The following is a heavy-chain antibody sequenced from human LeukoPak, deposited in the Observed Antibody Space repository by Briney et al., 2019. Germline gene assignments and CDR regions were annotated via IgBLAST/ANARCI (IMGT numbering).Heavy chain of an antibody. Sequence: ASVEVSCKASGYTFTDYYIHWVRQAPGQGLEWMGWTNPNSGGTNYAQKFQGRVTMTRDTSMSTASMELSRLTSDDTAVYYCARDGRMSGYDSTDFDYWGQGTLVTVSS. CDR1: GYTFTDYY. CDR3: ARDGRMSGYDSTDFDY. V-gene: IGHV1-2*02. D-gene: IGHD5-12*01. CDR2: TNPNSGGT. J-gene: IGHJ4*02.